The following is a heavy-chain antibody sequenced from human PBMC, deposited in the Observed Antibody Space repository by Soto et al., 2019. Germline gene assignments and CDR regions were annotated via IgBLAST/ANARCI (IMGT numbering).Heavy chain of an antibody. Sequence: SETLSLTCTVSGGSISSGDYYWSWIRQPPGKGLEWIGYIYYSGSTYYNPFPKSRVTISVDTSKNQFSLKLSSVTAADTAVYYCARAPSITIFGVVIIENWFDPWGQGNLVTV. D-gene: IGHD3-3*01. CDR2: IYYSGST. V-gene: IGHV4-30-4*01. CDR3: ARAPSITIFGVVIIENWFDP. CDR1: GGSISSGDYY. J-gene: IGHJ5*02.